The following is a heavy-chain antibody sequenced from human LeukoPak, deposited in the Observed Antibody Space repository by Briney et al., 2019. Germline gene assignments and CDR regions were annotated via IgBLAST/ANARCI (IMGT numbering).Heavy chain of an antibody. Sequence: GGSLRLSCAASGFTFSSYEMNWVRQAPGKGLEWVSHISSSGSTIYYADSVKGRFTISRDSAKNSLYLQMNSLRAEDTAVYYCAGELKQLVLKNDYYYGMDVWGQGTTVTVSS. CDR3: AGELKQLVLKNDYYYGMDV. V-gene: IGHV3-48*03. J-gene: IGHJ6*02. D-gene: IGHD6-13*01. CDR1: GFTFSSYE. CDR2: ISSSGSTI.